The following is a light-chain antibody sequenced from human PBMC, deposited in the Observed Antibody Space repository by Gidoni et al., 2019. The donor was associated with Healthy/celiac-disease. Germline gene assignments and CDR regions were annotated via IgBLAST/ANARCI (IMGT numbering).Light chain of an antibody. Sequence: DIQMTQYPSSLSASVGDRVTITCRASQGISNYLAWYQQKPGTVPKLLIYAASTVQSGVPSRFSGSGSGTDFTLTISRLQPEDVATYYCQKYNNAPWTFGQGTKVEIK. CDR2: AAS. V-gene: IGKV1-27*01. CDR3: QKYNNAPWT. J-gene: IGKJ1*01. CDR1: QGISNY.